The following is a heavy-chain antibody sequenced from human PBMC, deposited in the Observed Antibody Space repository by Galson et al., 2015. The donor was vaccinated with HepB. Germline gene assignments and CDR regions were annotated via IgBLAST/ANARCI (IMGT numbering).Heavy chain of an antibody. CDR2: IRDEGTKK. Sequence: SLRLSCAASGFTFSDYGMHWVRQAPGKGLEWGAFIRDEGTKKYYAASVKGRFTISRDNSKKILYLHMNSLRAEDTAVYYCVRDGSSWGIAASGSAFWGQGTLVTVSS. CDR3: VRDGSSWGIAASGSAF. CDR1: GFTFSDYG. V-gene: IGHV3-30*02. J-gene: IGHJ4*02. D-gene: IGHD6-13*01.